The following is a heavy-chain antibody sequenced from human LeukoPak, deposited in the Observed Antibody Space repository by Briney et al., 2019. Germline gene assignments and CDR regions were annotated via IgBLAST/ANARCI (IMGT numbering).Heavy chain of an antibody. V-gene: IGHV4-34*01. D-gene: IGHD3-10*01. CDR2: INHSGST. CDR3: ARNGAFGEAWVFDY. CDR1: GGSFSGYY. Sequence: SETLSLTCAVYGGSFSGYYWSWIRQPPGKGLEWIGEINHSGSTNYNPSLKSRVTISVDTSKNQFSLKLSSVTAADTAVYYCARNGAFGEAWVFDYWGRGTLVTVSS. J-gene: IGHJ4*02.